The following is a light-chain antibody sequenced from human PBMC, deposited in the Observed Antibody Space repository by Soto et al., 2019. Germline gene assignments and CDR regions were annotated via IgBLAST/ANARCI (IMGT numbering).Light chain of an antibody. Sequence: DIQVTQSPPSLSASVGDRVTITCRATQDTRKYLNWYQVKPGKAPKLLIYDGSNLEIGVPSRFGGSASGTDFTFTISDLQPEDFATYYCQQYESLPYTFGQGTKVDIK. J-gene: IGKJ2*01. CDR2: DGS. V-gene: IGKV1-33*01. CDR3: QQYESLPYT. CDR1: QDTRKY.